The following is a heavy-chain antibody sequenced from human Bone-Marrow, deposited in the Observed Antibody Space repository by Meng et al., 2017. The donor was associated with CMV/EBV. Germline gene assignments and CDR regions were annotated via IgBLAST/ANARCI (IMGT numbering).Heavy chain of an antibody. J-gene: IGHJ6*02. D-gene: IGHD2-2*02. V-gene: IGHV1-69*10. CDR1: GGTFSSYA. Sequence: SVKVSCKASGGTFSSYAISWVRQAPGQGLEWMGGIIPILGIANYAQKFQGRVTITADKSTSTAYMELSSLRSEDTAVYYCARGRDIVVVPAAKPGLYGMDVWGQGTKVTVSS. CDR3: ARGRDIVVVPAAKPGLYGMDV. CDR2: IIPILGIA.